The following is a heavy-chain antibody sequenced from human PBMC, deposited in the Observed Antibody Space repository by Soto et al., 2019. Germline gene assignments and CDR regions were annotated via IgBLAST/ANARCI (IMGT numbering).Heavy chain of an antibody. D-gene: IGHD4-17*01. J-gene: IGHJ6*03. CDR1: GGSISSYY. CDR2: IYYSGST. CDR3: ARDYGDFPESYYMDV. Sequence: SETLSLTCTVSGGSISSYYWSWIRQPPGKGLEWIGYIYYSGSTNYNPSLKSRVTISVDTSKNQFSLKLSSVTAADTAVYYCARDYGDFPESYYMDVWGKGTTVTVSS. V-gene: IGHV4-59*01.